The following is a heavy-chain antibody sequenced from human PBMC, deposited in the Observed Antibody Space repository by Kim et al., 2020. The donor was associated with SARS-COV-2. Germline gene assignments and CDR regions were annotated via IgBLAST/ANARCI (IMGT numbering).Heavy chain of an antibody. J-gene: IGHJ3*02. CDR1: GFTFSSYA. Sequence: GGSLRLSCAASGFTFSSYAMHWVRQAPGKGLEWVAVISYDGSNKYYADSVKGRFTISRDNSKKTLYLQMNSLRAEDTAVYYCAREGAIAAAGTAAFGIWGQGTMVTVSS. CDR3: AREGAIAAAGTAAFGI. CDR2: ISYDGSNK. D-gene: IGHD6-13*01. V-gene: IGHV3-30-3*01.